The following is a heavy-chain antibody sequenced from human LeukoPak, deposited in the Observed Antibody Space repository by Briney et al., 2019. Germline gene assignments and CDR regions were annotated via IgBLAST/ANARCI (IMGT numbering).Heavy chain of an antibody. CDR3: AKVGPHYDSSGFDAFDI. D-gene: IGHD3-22*01. V-gene: IGHV3-23*01. J-gene: IGHJ3*02. CDR2: MSVSGGST. CDR1: GFTFSSYA. Sequence: GGSLRLSCAASGFTFSSYAMSWVRQAPGKGLEWVSAMSVSGGSTYYADSVKGRFTISRDNSKNTLYLQMNSLRADEKAVYYCAKVGPHYDSSGFDAFDICGQGTMLTVSS.